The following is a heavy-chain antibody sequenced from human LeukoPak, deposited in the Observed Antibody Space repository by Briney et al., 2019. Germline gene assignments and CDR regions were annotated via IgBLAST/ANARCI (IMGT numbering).Heavy chain of an antibody. Sequence: GGSLRLSCAASGFTFSTYSMNWVRQAPGKGLEWVSYISSSSSTIYYADSVKGRFTISRDNAKNSLYLQMNSLRAEDTAVYYCARGSTYYDSGGQIPFDYWGQGTLVTVSS. V-gene: IGHV3-48*01. J-gene: IGHJ4*02. CDR1: GFTFSTYS. CDR3: ARGSTYYDSGGQIPFDY. D-gene: IGHD3-22*01. CDR2: ISSSSSTI.